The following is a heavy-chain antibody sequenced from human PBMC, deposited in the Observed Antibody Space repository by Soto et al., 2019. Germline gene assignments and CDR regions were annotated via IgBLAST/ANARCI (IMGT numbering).Heavy chain of an antibody. CDR1: GFTFRGFA. J-gene: IGHJ4*02. V-gene: IGHV3-30-3*01. D-gene: IGHD2-8*02. CDR3: ARDRGRGYCTGGLCYLGLDH. Sequence: GGSLRLSCAASGFTFRGFAMHWVRQAPGKGLEWVAVISYDGSNKYYADSVKGRFTISRDNSKNTLYLQMNSLRTEDTAIYYCARDRGRGYCTGGLCYLGLDHWGQGHPVTVSS. CDR2: ISYDGSNK.